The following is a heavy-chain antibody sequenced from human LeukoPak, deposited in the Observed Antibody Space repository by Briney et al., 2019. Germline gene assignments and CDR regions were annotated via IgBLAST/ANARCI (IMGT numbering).Heavy chain of an antibody. D-gene: IGHD3-3*01. Sequence: ASVKVSCKASGYTFTSYDINWVRQATGQGLEWMGWMNPNSGNTGYAQKFQGRVTMTRNTSISTAYMELSSLRSEDTAVYYCARDEVLRFLEWLNEGWMGFDPWGQGTLVTVSS. CDR2: MNPNSGNT. V-gene: IGHV1-8*01. J-gene: IGHJ5*02. CDR1: GYTFTSYD. CDR3: ARDEVLRFLEWLNEGWMGFDP.